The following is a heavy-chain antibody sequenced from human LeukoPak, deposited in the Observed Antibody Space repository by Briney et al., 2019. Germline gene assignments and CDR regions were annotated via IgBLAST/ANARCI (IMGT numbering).Heavy chain of an antibody. J-gene: IGHJ6*02. Sequence: GGSLRLSCAASDFTVSNNYMNWIRQAPGKGLEWVSVIYSGGSTYYADSVKGRFTISRDNSKNTVFLQMSSLRAEDTAVYYCAREPWSANYYYGMDVWGQGTTVIVS. CDR2: IYSGGST. CDR3: AREPWSANYYYGMDV. D-gene: IGHD3-3*01. V-gene: IGHV3-53*01. CDR1: DFTVSNNY.